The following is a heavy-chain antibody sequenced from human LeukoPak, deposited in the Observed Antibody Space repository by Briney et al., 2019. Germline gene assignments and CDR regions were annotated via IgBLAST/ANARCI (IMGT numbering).Heavy chain of an antibody. J-gene: IGHJ4*02. CDR1: GFTFSSYA. D-gene: IGHD3-16*02. V-gene: IGHV3-23*01. Sequence: PGGSLRLSCTASGFTFSSYAMSWVRQAPGKGLEWVSAITDSGGSTSYADSVRGRFTISRDNSKNTLYLQMNSLRAGDTAVYYCPKDTSARRGSLNGWGQGTLVTVSS. CDR2: ITDSGGST. CDR3: PKDTSARRGSLNG.